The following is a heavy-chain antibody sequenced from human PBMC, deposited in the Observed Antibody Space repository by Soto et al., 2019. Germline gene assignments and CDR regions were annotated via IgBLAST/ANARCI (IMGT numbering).Heavy chain of an antibody. V-gene: IGHV1-69*13. J-gene: IGHJ5*02. CDR3: ARGRYSSGWHPNWFDP. Sequence: ASVKVSCKASGGTFSSYAISWVRQAPGQGLEWMGGIIPIFGTANYAQKFQGRVTITADESTSTAYMELSSLRSEDTAVYYCARGRYSSGWHPNWFDPWGQGTLVTV. CDR2: IIPIFGTA. CDR1: GGTFSSYA. D-gene: IGHD6-19*01.